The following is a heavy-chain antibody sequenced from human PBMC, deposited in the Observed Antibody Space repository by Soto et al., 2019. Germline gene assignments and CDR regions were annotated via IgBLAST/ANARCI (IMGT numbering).Heavy chain of an antibody. J-gene: IGHJ3*01. CDR2: ISSGSDDI. CDR1: GFTFSSYS. CDR3: ARSPVGDAFNV. V-gene: IGHV3-21*01. Sequence: EVQLVESGAGLVKPGGSLTLSCAASGFTFSSYSMNWVRQAPGKGREWVSSISSGSDDIFYADSVKGRFTISRENAKNSRFLQMNSLTAEDTAVYYCARSPVGDAFNVWGPGPVVTVSS.